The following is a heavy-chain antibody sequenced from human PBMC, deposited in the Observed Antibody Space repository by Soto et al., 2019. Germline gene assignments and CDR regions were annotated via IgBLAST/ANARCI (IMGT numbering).Heavy chain of an antibody. CDR1: GGTFSSYA. Sequence: QVQLVQSGAEVKKPGSSVKVSCKASGGTFSSYAISWVRQAPGQGLEWMGGIIPIFGTANYAQKFQGRVKINADESTSTAYMELSSLRSEDTAVYYCARTTVGSGLYYGMDVWGQGTTVTVSS. V-gene: IGHV1-69*01. D-gene: IGHD4-17*01. J-gene: IGHJ6*02. CDR3: ARTTVGSGLYYGMDV. CDR2: IIPIFGTA.